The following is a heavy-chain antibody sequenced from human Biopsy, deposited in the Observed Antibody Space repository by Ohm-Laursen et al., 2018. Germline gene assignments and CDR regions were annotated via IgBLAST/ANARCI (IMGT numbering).Heavy chain of an antibody. J-gene: IGHJ5*02. CDR2: IYTSGIT. CDR3: ARDRDRRGWFDP. V-gene: IGHV4-4*07. D-gene: IGHD1-14*01. CDR1: GGSLSSYS. Sequence: SDTLSLTCTVSGGSLSSYSWSWIRQPAGKGLEWIGQIYTSGITNYNPSLKSRVTVSVDTSKNKFSLRVSSVTAADTAVYYCARDRDRRGWFDPWGQGTLATVSS.